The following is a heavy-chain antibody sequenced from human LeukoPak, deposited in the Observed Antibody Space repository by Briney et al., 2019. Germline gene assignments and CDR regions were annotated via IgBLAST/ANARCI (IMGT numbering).Heavy chain of an antibody. CDR2: IYYTGSA. V-gene: IGHV4-39*01. Sequence: PSETLSLTCTVSGGSISSSSYYWGWIRQPPGKGLEWIGNIYYTGSADYNPSLKSRVTISIDTSKNQFSLKLNSVTAADTAVYYCASQLDAFDIWDQGTMVTVSS. CDR1: GGSISSSSYY. J-gene: IGHJ3*02. CDR3: ASQLDAFDI.